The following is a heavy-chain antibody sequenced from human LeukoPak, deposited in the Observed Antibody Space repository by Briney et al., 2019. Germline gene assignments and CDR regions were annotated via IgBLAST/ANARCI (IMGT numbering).Heavy chain of an antibody. J-gene: IGHJ3*02. CDR1: GGSISSYY. CDR3: ARVYDLLSGAFDI. Sequence: PSDTLSLTCTHPGGSISSYYWSWIREPAGKGLEWIGRIYTSGSTNYNPSPKSRVTMSVDTSKNQCSLKLSSVTAADTAVYYCARVYDLLSGAFDIWGQGTMVTVSS. CDR2: IYTSGST. V-gene: IGHV4-4*07. D-gene: IGHD3-3*01.